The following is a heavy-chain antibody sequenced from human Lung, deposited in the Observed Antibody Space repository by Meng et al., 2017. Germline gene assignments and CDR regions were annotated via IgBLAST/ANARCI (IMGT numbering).Heavy chain of an antibody. J-gene: IGHJ3*02. CDR3: ARGSWDYGSGSYAFDI. D-gene: IGHD3-10*01. V-gene: IGHV3-11*04. CDR1: GFTFSDYY. Sequence: VQLCGLGGGLFKPCGSLRLSCAASGFTFSDYYMSWIRQAPGKGLAWVSYISSSGSTIYYADSVKGRFTISRDNAKNSLYLQMNSLRAEDTAVYYCARGSWDYGSGSYAFDIWGQGTMVTVSS. CDR2: ISSSGSTI.